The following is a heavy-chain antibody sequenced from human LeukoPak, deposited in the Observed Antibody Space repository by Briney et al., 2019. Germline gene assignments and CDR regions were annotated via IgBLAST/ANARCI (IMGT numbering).Heavy chain of an antibody. V-gene: IGHV4-59*01. CDR3: ARTKASYFDY. CDR2: IHYSGST. J-gene: IGHJ4*02. Sequence: SETLSLTCTVSGGSITSYSWSWIRQPPGTGLEWIGYIHYSGSTNYNPSLKSRVTISLDTPKNQFPLKVSSVTAADTAVYYCARTKASYFDYWGQGTLVTVPS. D-gene: IGHD2-21*01. CDR1: GGSITSYS.